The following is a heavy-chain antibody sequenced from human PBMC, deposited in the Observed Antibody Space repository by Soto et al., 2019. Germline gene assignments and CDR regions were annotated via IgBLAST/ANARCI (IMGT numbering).Heavy chain of an antibody. CDR1: GGYISSSSYY. D-gene: IGHD7-27*01. J-gene: IGHJ4*02. CDR3: ARRPTGDAFDY. V-gene: IGHV4-39*01. Sequence: KQSQTLSLTCTVSGGYISSSSYYWGWIRQPPGKGLEWIGSIYYSGSTYYNPSLKSRVTISVDTSKNQFSLKLSSVTAADTAVYYCARRPTGDAFDYWGQGTLVTVSS. CDR2: IYYSGST.